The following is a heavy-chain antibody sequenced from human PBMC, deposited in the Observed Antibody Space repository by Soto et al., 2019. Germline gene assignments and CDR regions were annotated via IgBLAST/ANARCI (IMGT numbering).Heavy chain of an antibody. J-gene: IGHJ6*02. V-gene: IGHV3-73*02. Sequence: EVQLVESGGGLVQPGGSLKLSCAASGFTFSGSAMHWVRQASGKGLEWVGRIRSKANSYATAYAASVKGRFTISRDDSKNTAYLQINSLKTEDTAVYYCTRRGIAVAGTGGETMVDVWGQGTTVTVSS. D-gene: IGHD6-19*01. CDR1: GFTFSGSA. CDR3: TRRGIAVAGTGGETMVDV. CDR2: IRSKANSYAT.